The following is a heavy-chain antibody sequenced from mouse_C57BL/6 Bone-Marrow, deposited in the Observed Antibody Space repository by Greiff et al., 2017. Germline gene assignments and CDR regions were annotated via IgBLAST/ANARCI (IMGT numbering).Heavy chain of an antibody. Sequence: VQLQQSGAELVRPGASVKLSCKASGYTFTDYYINWVKQRPGQGLEWIARIYPGSGHTYYNEKFKGKATLTAEKSSSTAYMQLSSLTSEDSAVYFCAECSSYFWYFDVWGTGTTVTVSS. CDR3: AECSSYFWYFDV. J-gene: IGHJ1*03. D-gene: IGHD1-1*01. V-gene: IGHV1-76*01. CDR1: GYTFTDYY. CDR2: IYPGSGHT.